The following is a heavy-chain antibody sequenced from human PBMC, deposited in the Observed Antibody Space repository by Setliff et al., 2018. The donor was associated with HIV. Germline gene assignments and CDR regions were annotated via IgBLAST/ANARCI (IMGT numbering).Heavy chain of an antibody. J-gene: IGHJ4*02. Sequence: SETLSLTCTVSGGSISSSTYYWGWIRQPPGKGLEWIGTIYYSGSTYYNPSLKSRLTISVDTSKNQFSLKLSSVTAADTAVYYCARRDGYSYGFYFDYWGQGTLGTSPQ. V-gene: IGHV4-39*01. CDR2: IYYSGST. CDR1: GGSISSSTYY. CDR3: ARRDGYSYGFYFDY. D-gene: IGHD5-18*01.